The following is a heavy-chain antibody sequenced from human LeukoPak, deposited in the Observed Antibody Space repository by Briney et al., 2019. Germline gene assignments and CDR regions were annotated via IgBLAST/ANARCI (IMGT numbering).Heavy chain of an antibody. CDR3: ARVYDSGSYSCPH. CDR2: IIPIFGTA. V-gene: IGHV1-69*01. D-gene: IGHD3-10*01. J-gene: IGHJ4*02. CDR1: GGTFSSYA. Sequence: SVKVSCKASGGTFSSYAISWVRQAPGQGLEWMGGIIPIFGTANYAQKFQGRVTITADESTSTAYMELSSLRSEDTAVYYCARVYDSGSYSCPHWGQGTLVTVSS.